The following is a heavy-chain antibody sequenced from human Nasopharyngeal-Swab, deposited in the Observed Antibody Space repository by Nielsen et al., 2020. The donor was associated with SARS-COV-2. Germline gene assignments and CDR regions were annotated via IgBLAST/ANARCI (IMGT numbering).Heavy chain of an antibody. CDR2: ISAYNGNT. CDR3: ARSTMAVAGRGISDY. J-gene: IGHJ4*02. V-gene: IGHV1-18*01. CDR1: GYTFTSYG. Sequence: ASVKVSCKASGYTFTSYGISWVRQAPGQGLEWMGWISAYNGNTNYAQKLQGRVTMTTDTSTSTAYMELRSLRSDDTAVYYCARSTMAVAGRGISDYWGQGTLVTVSS. D-gene: IGHD6-19*01.